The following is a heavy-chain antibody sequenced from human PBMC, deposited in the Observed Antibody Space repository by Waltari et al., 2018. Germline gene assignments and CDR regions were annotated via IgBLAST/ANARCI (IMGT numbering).Heavy chain of an antibody. CDR3: ARRAARAANGPTYDMDV. CDR1: GYSISSGYY. CDR2: ISHSRST. Sequence: QVQLQESGPGLVKLSQTLSLTCAVSGYSISSGYYWVWIRLPPGKGLEWVGSISHSRSTNYNPSLKNRGTITVDTTKKHFSLKLSSVTAADAAVEYCARRAARAANGPTYDMDVWGKGTTVTVSS. J-gene: IGHJ6*03. D-gene: IGHD6-13*01. V-gene: IGHV4-38-2*01.